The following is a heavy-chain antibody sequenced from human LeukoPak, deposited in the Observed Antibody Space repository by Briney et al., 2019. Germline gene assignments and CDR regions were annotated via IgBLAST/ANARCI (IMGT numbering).Heavy chain of an antibody. V-gene: IGHV5-51*01. CDR2: IYPGDSDT. J-gene: IGHJ4*02. CDR3: ARHRNGSGWVY. CDR1: GYSFTSYW. D-gene: IGHD6-19*01. Sequence: GASLKISCKGSGYSFTSYWIGWVRPLPGKGLEWMGIIYPGDSDTRYSPSFQGQVTISADKSISTAYLQWSSLKASDTAMYYCARHRNGSGWVYWGQGTLVTVSS.